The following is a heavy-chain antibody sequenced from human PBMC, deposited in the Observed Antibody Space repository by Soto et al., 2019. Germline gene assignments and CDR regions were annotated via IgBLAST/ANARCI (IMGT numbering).Heavy chain of an antibody. V-gene: IGHV1-2*04. CDR3: ARGRFLEWLPSSSAMDV. CDR1: GYTFTGYY. Sequence: AASVKVSCKASGYTFTGYYMHWVRQAPGQGLEWMGWINPNSGGTNYAQKFQGWVTMTRDTSISTAYMELSRLRSDDTAVYYCARGRFLEWLPSSSAMDVWGQGTTVTVSS. CDR2: INPNSGGT. J-gene: IGHJ6*02. D-gene: IGHD3-3*01.